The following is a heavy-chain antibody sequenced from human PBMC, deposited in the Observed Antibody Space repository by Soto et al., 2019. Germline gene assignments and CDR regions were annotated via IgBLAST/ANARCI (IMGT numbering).Heavy chain of an antibody. CDR2: ISAYNGNT. Sequence: GASVKVSCKASGYTFTSYGISWVRQAPGQGLEWMGWISAYNGNTNYAQKLQGRVTMTTDTSTDTAYMELRSLRSEDTAVYYCATAPAGIINCWGQGTLVTVSS. CDR3: ATAPAGIINC. D-gene: IGHD2-2*02. J-gene: IGHJ4*02. V-gene: IGHV1-18*01. CDR1: GYTFTSYG.